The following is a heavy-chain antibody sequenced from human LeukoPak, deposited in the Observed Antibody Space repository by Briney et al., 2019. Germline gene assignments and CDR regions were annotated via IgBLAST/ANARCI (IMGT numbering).Heavy chain of an antibody. CDR1: GGSISSSSYY. V-gene: IGHV4-39*07. J-gene: IGHJ4*02. CDR3: ARGYSSSSYEDDY. CDR2: IYYSGST. D-gene: IGHD6-13*01. Sequence: SETLSLTCTVSGGSISSSSYYWGWIRQPPGKGLEWIGSIYYSGSTYYNPSLKGRVTISVDTSKNRFSLKLSSVTAADTAVYYCARGYSSSSYEDDYWGQGTLVTVSS.